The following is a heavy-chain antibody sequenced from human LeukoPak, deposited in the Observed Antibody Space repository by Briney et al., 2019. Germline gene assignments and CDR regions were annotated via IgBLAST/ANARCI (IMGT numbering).Heavy chain of an antibody. CDR1: GGSISSSRYS. J-gene: IGHJ6*03. D-gene: IGHD6-6*01. V-gene: IGHV4-39*01. Sequence: SETLSLTCTVSGGSISSSRYSWGWIRQPPGKGLEWIGSIYYSGSTYYNPSLKSRVTISVDTSKNQFSLKLSSVTAADTAVYYCARHQEYSSSSWYYYYYMDVWGQGTTVTVSS. CDR2: IYYSGST. CDR3: ARHQEYSSSSWYYYYYMDV.